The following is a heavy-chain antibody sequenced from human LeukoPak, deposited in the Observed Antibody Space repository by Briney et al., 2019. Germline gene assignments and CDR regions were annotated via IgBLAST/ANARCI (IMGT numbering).Heavy chain of an antibody. J-gene: IGHJ4*02. CDR1: GFTFTSSA. CDR2: IVVGSGNT. CDR3: AADGDFGVVIGY. Sequence: GTSVTVSCKASGFTFTSSAVQWVRQARGQRLEWIGWIVVGSGNTNYAQKFQERVTITRDMSTSTAYMELSILRSEDTAVYYCAADGDFGVVIGYWGQGTLVTVSS. V-gene: IGHV1-58*01. D-gene: IGHD3-3*01.